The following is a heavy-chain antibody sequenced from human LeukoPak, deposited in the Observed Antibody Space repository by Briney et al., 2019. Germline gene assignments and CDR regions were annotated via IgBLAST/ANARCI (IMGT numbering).Heavy chain of an antibody. CDR1: GFTFSSYA. V-gene: IGHV3-48*02. CDR2: ISGGSKTI. Sequence: GGSLRLSCAASGFTFSSYAMNWVRQAPGKGLERVSYISGGSKTIYYAGSVKGRFIISRDDAKNSLYLQMNSLRDEDTAVYYCARGGYASGNYPSWGQGTLVTVSS. D-gene: IGHD3-10*01. CDR3: ARGGYASGNYPS. J-gene: IGHJ5*02.